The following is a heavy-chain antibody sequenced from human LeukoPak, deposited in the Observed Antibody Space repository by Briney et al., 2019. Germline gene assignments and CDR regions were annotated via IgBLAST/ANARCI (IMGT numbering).Heavy chain of an antibody. J-gene: IGHJ4*02. CDR1: GFTFSSYS. D-gene: IGHD2-2*01. CDR3: ARGTCSSTSCFLFDY. V-gene: IGHV3-21*04. CDR2: ISSSSSYI. Sequence: RGSLRLSCAASGFTFSSYSMNWVRQAPGRGLEWVSSISSSSSYIYYADSVKGRFTISRDNAKNSLYLQMNSLRAEDTAVYYCARGTCSSTSCFLFDYWGQGTLVTVSS.